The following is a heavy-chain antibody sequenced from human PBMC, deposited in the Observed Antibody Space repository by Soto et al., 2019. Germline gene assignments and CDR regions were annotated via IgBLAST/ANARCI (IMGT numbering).Heavy chain of an antibody. D-gene: IGHD6-13*01. CDR2: INHSGST. Sequence: QVQLQQWGAGLLKPSETLSLTCAVYGGSFSGYYWSWIRQPPGKGLEWIGEINHSGSTNYNPSLKSRVTISVDTSKNQFSLKLSSVTAADTAVYYCARGRRAAAGKGRLYYCDYWGQGTLVTVSS. V-gene: IGHV4-34*01. J-gene: IGHJ4*02. CDR1: GGSFSGYY. CDR3: ARGRRAAAGKGRLYYCDY.